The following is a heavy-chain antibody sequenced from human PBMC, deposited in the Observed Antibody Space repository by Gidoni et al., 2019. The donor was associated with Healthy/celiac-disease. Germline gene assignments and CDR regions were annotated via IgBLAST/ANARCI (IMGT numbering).Heavy chain of an antibody. J-gene: IGHJ4*02. CDR3: ARDTFGGVIPSVY. CDR1: GYTFTGYY. D-gene: IGHD3-16*02. V-gene: IGHV1-2*06. CDR2: INPNSGGT. Sequence: QVQLVQSGAEVKKPGVSVKVSCKASGYTFTGYYMHWVRQAPGQGLEWMGRINPNSGGTNDAQKFQGSVTMTRDTSISTAYMELSRLRSDDTAVYYCARDTFGGVIPSVYWGQGTLVTVSS.